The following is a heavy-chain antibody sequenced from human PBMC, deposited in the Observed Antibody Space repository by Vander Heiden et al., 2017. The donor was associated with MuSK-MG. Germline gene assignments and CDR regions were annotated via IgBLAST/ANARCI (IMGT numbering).Heavy chain of an antibody. D-gene: IGHD2-21*02. J-gene: IGHJ4*02. CDR1: GFPFSRYG. CDR2: ISYDGSNK. Sequence: QVQPVESGGGVVQPGRSLRLSCAASGFPFSRYGMHWVRQAPGKGLEWVAVISYDGSNKYYADSVKGRFTISRDNSKNTLYLQMNSLRAEDTAVYYCAKVLSAFVVVTAGDYWGQGTLVTDSS. CDR3: AKVLSAFVVVTAGDY. V-gene: IGHV3-30*18.